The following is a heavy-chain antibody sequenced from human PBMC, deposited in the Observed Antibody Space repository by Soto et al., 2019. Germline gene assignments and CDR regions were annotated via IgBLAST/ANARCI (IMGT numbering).Heavy chain of an antibody. D-gene: IGHD2-15*01. V-gene: IGHV4-31*03. Sequence: PSETLSLTCTVSGGSISSGGYYWSWIRQHPGKGLEWIGYIYYSGSTYYNPSLKSRVTISVDTSKNQFSLKLSSVTAADTAVYYCASLFHWEVVVAGDDAFDIWGQGTMVTVSS. CDR3: ASLFHWEVVVAGDDAFDI. CDR1: GGSISSGGYY. CDR2: IYYSGST. J-gene: IGHJ3*02.